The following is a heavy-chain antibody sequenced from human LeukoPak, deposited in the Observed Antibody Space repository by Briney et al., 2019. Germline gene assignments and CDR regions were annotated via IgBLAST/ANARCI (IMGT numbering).Heavy chain of an antibody. CDR1: GFTFSSYA. V-gene: IGHV3-23*01. D-gene: IGHD3-10*01. Sequence: PGGSLRLSCAASGFTFSSYALTWVRQAPGKGLEWVSTISGSGGSTYYPDSVKGRFTISRDNSKNTLYLQMNSLRAEDTAVYYCAKDPSLFLEAWELVGYWGQGTLVTVSS. CDR3: AKDPSLFLEAWELVGY. CDR2: ISGSGGST. J-gene: IGHJ4*02.